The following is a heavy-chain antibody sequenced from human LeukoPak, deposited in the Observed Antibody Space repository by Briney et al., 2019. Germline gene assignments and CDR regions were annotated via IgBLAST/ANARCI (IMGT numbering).Heavy chain of an antibody. D-gene: IGHD2-21*02. Sequence: GRSLRLSCAASGFTFSSYAMHWVRQAPGKGLEWVAVISYDGSNKYYADSVKGRFTISRDNSKNTLYLQMNSLRAEDTAVYYCARDAAPPYCGGDCYSWAFDIWGQGTMVTVSS. CDR3: ARDAAPPYCGGDCYSWAFDI. CDR1: GFTFSSYA. J-gene: IGHJ3*02. CDR2: ISYDGSNK. V-gene: IGHV3-30*04.